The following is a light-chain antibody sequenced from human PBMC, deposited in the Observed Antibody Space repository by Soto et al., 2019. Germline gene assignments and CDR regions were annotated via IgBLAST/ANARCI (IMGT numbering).Light chain of an antibody. J-gene: IGKJ5*01. CDR3: QQLHSYPSIP. CDR2: AAS. CDR1: QGISSY. Sequence: QLTQSPSSLSASVGDRVTITCRASQGISSYLSWYQHKPGPAPTLLLYAASTLQSGVPSRFSGSGSGTDFTLTLSSLQPEAFATYYCQQLHSYPSIPFGQGTRLEIK. V-gene: IGKV1-9*01.